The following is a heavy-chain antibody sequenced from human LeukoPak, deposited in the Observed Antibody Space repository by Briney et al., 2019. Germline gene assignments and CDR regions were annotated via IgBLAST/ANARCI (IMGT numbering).Heavy chain of an antibody. Sequence: GGSLRLSCAASGFTFSSYAMSWVRQAPGKGLEWVSAISGSGGSTYYADSVKGRFTISRDNSKNTLYLQMNSLRAEDTAVYYCAKGLGSGYYHALDYWGQGTLVTVSS. CDR3: AKGLGSGYYHALDY. CDR2: ISGSGGST. J-gene: IGHJ4*02. D-gene: IGHD3-22*01. CDR1: GFTFSSYA. V-gene: IGHV3-23*01.